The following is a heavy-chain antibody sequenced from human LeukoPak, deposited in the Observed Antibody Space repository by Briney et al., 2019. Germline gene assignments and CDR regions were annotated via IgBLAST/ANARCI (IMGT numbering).Heavy chain of an antibody. Sequence: SETLSPTCTVSGISISSYYCSWIRQPAGKGLEWVGRIYGSGITNYNPSLKSRGTMSVDTSKNRCSLKLTSVAAADTAVYYCARDCSNGVCSDYWGQGTLVTVPS. CDR2: IYGSGIT. J-gene: IGHJ4*02. V-gene: IGHV4-4*07. D-gene: IGHD2-8*01. CDR3: ARDCSNGVCSDY. CDR1: GISISSYY.